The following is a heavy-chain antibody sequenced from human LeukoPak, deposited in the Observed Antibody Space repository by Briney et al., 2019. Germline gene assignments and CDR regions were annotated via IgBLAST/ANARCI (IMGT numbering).Heavy chain of an antibody. CDR3: ARGEGIVATTYNYYMDV. Sequence: VASVTVSFTASGYTFTSYDLNWVRQATGQGLEWMGWMNPNSGNTGYAKKFQGRVTMTRNTSISTAYMELSSLRSEDTAVYYGARGEGIVATTYNYYMDVWGKGTTVTVSS. J-gene: IGHJ6*03. V-gene: IGHV1-8*01. CDR2: MNPNSGNT. CDR1: GYTFTSYD. D-gene: IGHD5-12*01.